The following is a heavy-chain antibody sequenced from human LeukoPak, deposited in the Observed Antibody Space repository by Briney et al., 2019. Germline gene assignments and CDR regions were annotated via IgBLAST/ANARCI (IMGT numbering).Heavy chain of an antibody. CDR3: ARRSGDGYRRFDY. Sequence: PSETLSLTCTVSGGSISSYYWSWIRQPPGKGLEWIGYIYYSGSTNYNPSLKSRVTISVDTSKNQFSLKLTSVTAADTAVYYCARRSGDGYRRFDYWGQGTLVTVSS. D-gene: IGHD5-24*01. CDR1: GGSISSYY. V-gene: IGHV4-59*08. CDR2: IYYSGST. J-gene: IGHJ4*02.